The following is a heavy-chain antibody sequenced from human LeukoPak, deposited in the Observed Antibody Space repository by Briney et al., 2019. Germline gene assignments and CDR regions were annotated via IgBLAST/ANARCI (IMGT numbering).Heavy chain of an antibody. J-gene: IGHJ4*02. V-gene: IGHV1-46*01. CDR2: INPSGGST. CDR1: GYSFTSCF. CDR3: ARALTYGGNEDY. D-gene: IGHD4/OR15-4a*01. Sequence: ASVKVSCKASGYSFTSCFIHRLRQAPGQGLEWMGIINPSGGSTSYAQNFQGRVTMTRDTSTSTVYMELNSRRSEDTAVYYCARALTYGGNEDYWGQGTLVTVSS.